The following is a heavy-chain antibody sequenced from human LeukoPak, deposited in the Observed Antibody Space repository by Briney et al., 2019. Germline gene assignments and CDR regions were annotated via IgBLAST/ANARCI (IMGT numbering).Heavy chain of an antibody. CDR1: GFTFSSYS. J-gene: IGHJ4*02. CDR3: ARVSRRDSSGYYRGLDY. D-gene: IGHD3-22*01. V-gene: IGHV3-48*02. Sequence: GGSLRLSCAASGFTFSSYSMNWVRQAPGKGLEWVSYISSSSSTIYYADSVKGRFTISRDNAKNSLYLQMNSLRDEDTAVYYCARVSRRDSSGYYRGLDYWGQGTLVTVSS. CDR2: ISSSSSTI.